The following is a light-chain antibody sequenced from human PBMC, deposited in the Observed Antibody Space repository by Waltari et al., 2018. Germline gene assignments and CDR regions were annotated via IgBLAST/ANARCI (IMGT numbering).Light chain of an antibody. V-gene: IGLV1-44*01. Sequence: QSVLIQPPSASATPGQSVYISCSGSRANIGANNVICYHQVPGAAPKPLIYTNDHPPPGVSDRFSAFKAGPSASLARGGLQSEDEGDSYCATWDDSLNGPVFGGGTKLTVL. J-gene: IGLJ2*01. CDR2: TND. CDR1: RANIGANN. CDR3: ATWDDSLNGPV.